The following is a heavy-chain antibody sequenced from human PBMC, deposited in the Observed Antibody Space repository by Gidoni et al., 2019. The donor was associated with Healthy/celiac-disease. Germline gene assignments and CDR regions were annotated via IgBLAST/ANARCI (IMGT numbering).Heavy chain of an antibody. CDR2: MNPNSGNT. Sequence: QVQLVQSGAEVKKPGASVKVSCQASGYPFTSYDINWVRQATGQGLEWMGWMNPNSGNTGYAQKFQGRVTMTRNTSISTAYMELSSLRSEDTAVYYCARLYSSGWLFDYWGQGTLVTVSS. CDR1: GYPFTSYD. V-gene: IGHV1-8*01. CDR3: ARLYSSGWLFDY. D-gene: IGHD6-19*01. J-gene: IGHJ4*02.